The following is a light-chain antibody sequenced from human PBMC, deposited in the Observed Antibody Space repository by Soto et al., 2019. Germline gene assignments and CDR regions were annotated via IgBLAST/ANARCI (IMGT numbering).Light chain of an antibody. Sequence: EIVLTQSPGTLSLSPGERATLSCRASQSVSSRFLAWYQQSPGQAPRLVIYGSSIRATGIPERFSGSGSGTDFTLTISRLEPEDFAVYYRQQYDISPTFGQGTKVQI. V-gene: IGKV3-20*01. CDR1: QSVSSRF. CDR2: GSS. J-gene: IGKJ2*01. CDR3: QQYDISPT.